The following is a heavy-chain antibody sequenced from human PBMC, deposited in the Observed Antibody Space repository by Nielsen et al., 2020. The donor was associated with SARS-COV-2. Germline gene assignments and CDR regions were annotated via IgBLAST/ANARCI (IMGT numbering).Heavy chain of an antibody. CDR3: ARHSRPADFDY. V-gene: IGHV4-34*01. CDR2: INHSGST. J-gene: IGHJ4*02. Sequence: SETLSLTCAVYGGSFSGYYWSWIRQPPGKGLEWIGEINHSGSTNYNPSLKSRVTISVDTSKNQFSLKLSSVTAADTAVYYCARHSRPADFDYWGQGTLVTVSS. D-gene: IGHD6-19*01. CDR1: GGSFSGYY.